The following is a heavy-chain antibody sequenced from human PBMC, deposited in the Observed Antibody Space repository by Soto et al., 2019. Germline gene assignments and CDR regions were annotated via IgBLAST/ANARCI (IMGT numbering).Heavy chain of an antibody. D-gene: IGHD3-10*01. CDR1: GGSLKNFY. CDR3: AKNRVPVT. CDR2: VDNSGGT. V-gene: IGHV4-59*01. Sequence: SETLSLTCTVSGGSLKNFYWSWSRQSPGKGLEWIGYVDNSGGTNYNPSLNGRATISIEMSKNQFYLRLTSVTAADTAIYYCAKNRVPVTWGQGTPVTVSS. J-gene: IGHJ4*02.